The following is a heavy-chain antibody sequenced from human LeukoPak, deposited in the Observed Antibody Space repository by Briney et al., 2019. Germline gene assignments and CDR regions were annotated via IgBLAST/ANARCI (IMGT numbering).Heavy chain of an antibody. D-gene: IGHD3-10*01. CDR1: GYSFTSYW. CDR3: ARGTMVRGVITFDY. J-gene: IGHJ4*02. V-gene: IGHV5-51*01. CDR2: IYPGDSDT. Sequence: GESLKISCKGSGYSFTSYWIGCVRQIPGKGREWMGIIYPGDSDTRYSPSFQGQVTISADKSISTAYLQWSRLKASDSAMYYCARGTMVRGVITFDYWGQGTLVTVSS.